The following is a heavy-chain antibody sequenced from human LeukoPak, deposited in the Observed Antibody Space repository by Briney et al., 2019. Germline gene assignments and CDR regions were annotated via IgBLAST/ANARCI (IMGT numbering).Heavy chain of an antibody. Sequence: PGGPLRLSCAASGFTFCDYTVYWVRQAPGKGLEWVSNTFSGNGIKNYADSVEGRFTISRDNAKNLVFLQMNSLRDDDTAVYYCAILVLSNYGLDVWGLGTTVTVSS. V-gene: IGHV3-48*02. CDR2: TFSGNGIK. CDR3: AILVLSNYGLDV. D-gene: IGHD2/OR15-2a*01. J-gene: IGHJ6*02. CDR1: GFTFCDYT.